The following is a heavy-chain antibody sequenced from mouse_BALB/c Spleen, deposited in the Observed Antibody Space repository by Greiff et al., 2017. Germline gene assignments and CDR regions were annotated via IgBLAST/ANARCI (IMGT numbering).Heavy chain of an antibody. J-gene: IGHJ4*01. CDR1: GYTFTSYV. CDR2: INPYNDGT. Sequence: EVQLKESGPELVKPGASVKMSCKASGYTFTSYVMHWVKQKPGQGLEWIGYINPYNDGTKYNEKFKGKATLTSDKSSSTAYMELSSLTSEDSAVYYCARYPYGGAMDYWGQGTSVTVSS. CDR3: ARYPYGGAMDY. D-gene: IGHD1-1*01. V-gene: IGHV1-14*01.